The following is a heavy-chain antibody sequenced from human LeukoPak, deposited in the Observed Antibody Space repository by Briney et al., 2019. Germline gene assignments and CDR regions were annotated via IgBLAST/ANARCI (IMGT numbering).Heavy chain of an antibody. J-gene: IGHJ4*02. CDR1: GFTFSSYE. V-gene: IGHV3-48*03. CDR3: AKRGVVIRVILVGFHKEAYYFDS. D-gene: IGHD3-22*01. Sequence: GGSLRLSCAASGFTFSSYEMNWVRQAPGKGLEWVSYISSSGSTIYYADSVKGRFTISRDNPKNTLYLQMNSLRADDTAVYFCAKRGVVIRVILVGFHKEAYYFDSWGQGALVTVSS. CDR2: ISSSGSTI.